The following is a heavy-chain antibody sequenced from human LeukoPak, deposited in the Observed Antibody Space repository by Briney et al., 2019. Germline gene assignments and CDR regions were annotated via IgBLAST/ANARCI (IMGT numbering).Heavy chain of an antibody. CDR3: AKGSVVVPAASIGFDY. J-gene: IGHJ4*02. CDR2: ISGSGGST. V-gene: IGHV3-23*01. Sequence: GGSLRLSCAASGFTFSSYAMSWVRQAPGKGLEWVSAISGSGGSTYYADSVKGQFTISRDNSKNTLYLQMNSLRAEDTAVYYCAKGSVVVPAASIGFDYWGQGTLVTVSS. CDR1: GFTFSSYA. D-gene: IGHD2-2*01.